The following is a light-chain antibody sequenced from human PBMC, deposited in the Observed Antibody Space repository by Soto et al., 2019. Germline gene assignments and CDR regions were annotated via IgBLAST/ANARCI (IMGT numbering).Light chain of an antibody. CDR1: QSINSNY. CDR3: QESNDWPLRT. CDR2: DAS. J-gene: IGKJ4*02. V-gene: IGKV3D-20*02. Sequence: EIVLTQYPGTLSLSPGERSTLSCMAIQSINSNYLAWYQQKPGQAPRLLIYDASSRATGIPDRFSGSGSGTEFTLPISSLESDDFALYFCQESNDWPLRTVGPGTKVEIK.